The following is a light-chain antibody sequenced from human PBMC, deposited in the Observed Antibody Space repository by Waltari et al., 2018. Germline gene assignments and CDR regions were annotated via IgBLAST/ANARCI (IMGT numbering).Light chain of an antibody. V-gene: IGKV3-20*01. CDR2: GTS. CDR3: QQYDSSPRT. J-gene: IGKJ1*01. Sequence: EIVLTQSPGTLYLSPGERATLSCRASQSLRSNFLAWYQHKAGQAPRLLIYGTSTRATGIPDRFSGSGSRTDFTLAIRRLEPEDFAVYYCQQYDSSPRTFGLGTKVEVK. CDR1: QSLRSNF.